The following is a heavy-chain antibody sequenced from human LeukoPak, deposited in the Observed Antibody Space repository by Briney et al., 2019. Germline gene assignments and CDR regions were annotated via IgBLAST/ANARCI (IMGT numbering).Heavy chain of an antibody. Sequence: ETLSLTCAVSGYSISSGYYWGWLRPPPGEGLEWVGNIYRSRSTYYDPSLKSRVTISVDTSKNQFSLKLSSVTAADTAVYYCARDRNYGASESCFDPWGQGTLVTVSS. CDR3: ARDRNYGASESCFDP. CDR1: GYSISSGYY. V-gene: IGHV4-38-2*02. J-gene: IGHJ5*02. D-gene: IGHD1-14*01. CDR2: IYRSRST.